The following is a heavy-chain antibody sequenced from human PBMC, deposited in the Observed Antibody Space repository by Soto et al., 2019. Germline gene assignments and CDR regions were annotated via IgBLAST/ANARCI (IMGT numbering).Heavy chain of an antibody. D-gene: IGHD7-27*01. J-gene: IGHJ2*01. V-gene: IGHV3-23*01. CDR1: GFTFSSFG. CDR3: AKNHWAWYFDL. CDR2: VSSSGGSA. Sequence: EVQLLESGGGLVQPGGSLRLSCAASGFTFSSFGMSWVRQAPGKGLEWVSGVSSSGGSAYYADSVKGRFTVSRDNSKNTLYLQMNSLRAEDTAVYYCAKNHWAWYFDLWGRGTLITVSS.